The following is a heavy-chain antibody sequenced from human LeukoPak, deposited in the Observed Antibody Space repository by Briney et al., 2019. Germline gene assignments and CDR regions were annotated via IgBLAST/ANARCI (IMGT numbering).Heavy chain of an antibody. Sequence: GGSLRLSCAASGFTFSDYYMSWIRQAPGKGLEWVSYISSSGSTIYYADSVKGRFTISRDNAKNSLYLQMNSLRAEDTAVYYCARDTDSYGPYDAFDIWGQGTMVTVSS. CDR1: GFTFSDYY. CDR3: ARDTDSYGPYDAFDI. J-gene: IGHJ3*02. V-gene: IGHV3-11*01. CDR2: ISSSGSTI. D-gene: IGHD5-18*01.